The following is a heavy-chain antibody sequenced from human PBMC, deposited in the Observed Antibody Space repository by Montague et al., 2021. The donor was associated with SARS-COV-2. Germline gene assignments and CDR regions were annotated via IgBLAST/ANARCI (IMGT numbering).Heavy chain of an antibody. CDR2: IYYSGST. CDR3: ASTTYFELASIYYYVMDV. J-gene: IGHJ6*02. Sequence: SETLSLTCTVSGGSINNYYWSWIRQPPARGLEWIGYIYYSGSTEYSPSLKSRVTMSIDTSKNQFSLRLNSVTAADTAVYFCASTTYFELASIYYYVMDVWGQGTTVTVSS. CDR1: GGSINNYY. D-gene: IGHD3-9*01. V-gene: IGHV4-59*08.